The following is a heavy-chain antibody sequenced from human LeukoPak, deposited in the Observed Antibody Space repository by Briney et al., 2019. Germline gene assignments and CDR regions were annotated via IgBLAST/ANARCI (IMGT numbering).Heavy chain of an antibody. J-gene: IGHJ4*02. V-gene: IGHV3-53*01. Sequence: GGSLRLSCLPSGLTVSSNYMRSVRQAPGKGLEWVPVIYSGGSTYYAASVKGRFTISRDNPKNPLYLQMTSPRATDTAVYYCAKDLFGPLDYSGEGTLVTASS. CDR1: GLTVSSNY. CDR2: IYSGGST. D-gene: IGHD3-16*01. CDR3: AKDLFGPLDY.